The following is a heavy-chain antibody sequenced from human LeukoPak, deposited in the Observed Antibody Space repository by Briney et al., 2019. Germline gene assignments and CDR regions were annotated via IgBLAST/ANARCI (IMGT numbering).Heavy chain of an antibody. V-gene: IGHV3-23*01. J-gene: IGHJ5*02. D-gene: IGHD2-8*02. CDR1: GFTFYNYA. CDR2: ISGSGGNT. Sequence: GGSLRLSCAASGFTFYNYAMSWVRQAPGKGLEWVSTISGSGGNTYYADSVKGRFTISRDNSENMLYLQMNSLRAEDTAVYYCAKPLGYCTGGVCYSNYFDPWGQGTLVTVSS. CDR3: AKPLGYCTGGVCYSNYFDP.